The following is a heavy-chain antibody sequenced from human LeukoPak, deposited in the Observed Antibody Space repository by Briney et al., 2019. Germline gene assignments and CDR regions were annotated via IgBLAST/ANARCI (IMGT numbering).Heavy chain of an antibody. CDR2: INHSGST. D-gene: IGHD3-3*01. J-gene: IGHJ4*02. V-gene: IGHV4-34*01. CDR1: GGSFSGYY. CDR3: ARGPSITIFGVVIGLDY. Sequence: SETLSLTCAVYGGSFSGYYWSWLRQPPGKGLEWIGEINHSGSTNYNPSLKSRVTISVDTSKNQFSLKLSSVTAADTAVYYCARGPSITIFGVVIGLDYWGQGTLVTVSS.